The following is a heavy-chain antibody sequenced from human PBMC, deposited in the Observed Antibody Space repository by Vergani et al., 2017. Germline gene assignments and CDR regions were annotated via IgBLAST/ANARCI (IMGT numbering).Heavy chain of an antibody. CDR2: IYHSGST. V-gene: IGHV4-34*01. J-gene: IGHJ4*02. D-gene: IGHD3-22*01. CDR1: GGSFNDYW. CDR3: ASNGYYCLDY. Sequence: QAQLQQWGAGLLKPSETLSLTCAIYGGSFNDYWWTWIRQPPGKGLEWIGEIYHSGSTNYNPSLKSRVTISVDKSKNQFSLKLSSVTAADTAVYYCASNGYYCLDYWGRGTLVTVSS.